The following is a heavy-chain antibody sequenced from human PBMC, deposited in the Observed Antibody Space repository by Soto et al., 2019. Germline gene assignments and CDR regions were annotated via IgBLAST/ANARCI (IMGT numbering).Heavy chain of an antibody. J-gene: IGHJ6*03. V-gene: IGHV3-23*01. Sequence: EVQLLESGGGLVQPGGSLRLSCAASGFTFSSYAMSWVRQAPGKGLEWVSAISGSGGSTYYADSVKGRFTISRDNSKNTLYLQMTSLRAEDTAVYYCAKGHCSSTSCYATYYYMAVWGKGTTVTVSS. D-gene: IGHD2-2*01. CDR2: ISGSGGST. CDR1: GFTFSSYA. CDR3: AKGHCSSTSCYATYYYMAV.